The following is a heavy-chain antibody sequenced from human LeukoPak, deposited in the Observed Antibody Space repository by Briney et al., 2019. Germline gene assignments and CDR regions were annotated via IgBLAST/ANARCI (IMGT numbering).Heavy chain of an antibody. Sequence: PGGSLRLSCAASGFTFSTYWMTRFRQAPGKGLEWVANIKEDGSEKNYVDSVKGRFTISRDNARNSLYLQLNSLRPEDTAVYYCARDRITEIGDQGTLVTVSS. CDR3: ARDRITEI. J-gene: IGHJ4*02. V-gene: IGHV3-7*01. CDR1: GFTFSTYW. CDR2: IKEDGSEK.